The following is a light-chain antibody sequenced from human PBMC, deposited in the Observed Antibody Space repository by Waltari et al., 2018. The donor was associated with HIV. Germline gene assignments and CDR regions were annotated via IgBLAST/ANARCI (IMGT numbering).Light chain of an antibody. J-gene: IGLJ2*01. CDR3: QTWDTGIII. CDR2: LNNDGSH. V-gene: IGLV4-69*01. CDR1: RGHSDYA. Sequence: QTVVTQSPSAAASLGASVKLTCTLSRGHSDYAIAWHQQHPQKGPRYLRRLNNDGSHYKGDGIPYRFSGSSSGAERYLIISSLQSGDEADYYCQTWDTGIIIFGGGTKLTVL.